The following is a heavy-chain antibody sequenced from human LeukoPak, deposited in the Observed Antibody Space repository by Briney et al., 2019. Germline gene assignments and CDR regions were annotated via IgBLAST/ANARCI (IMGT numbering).Heavy chain of an antibody. Sequence: ETGGSLRLSCAASGFTFSNYGMHWVRQAPGKGLEWVTFIRYDGDNKYYAHSLKGRFTISRDNSKNTLYLQMNSLRAEDTAVYYCARGRKYTSGYRVTELGSGYSDYWGQGTLVTVSS. V-gene: IGHV3-30*02. CDR1: GFTFSNYG. CDR3: ARGRKYTSGYRVTELGSGYSDY. CDR2: IRYDGDNK. J-gene: IGHJ4*02. D-gene: IGHD5-18*01.